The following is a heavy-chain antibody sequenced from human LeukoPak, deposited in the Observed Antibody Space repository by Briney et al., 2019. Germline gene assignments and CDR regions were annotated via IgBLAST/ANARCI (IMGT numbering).Heavy chain of an antibody. D-gene: IGHD3-10*01. V-gene: IGHV4-30-2*01. CDR1: GGFISSGGYY. CDR3: ARDYYMLRGLHWFDP. Sequence: SQTLSLTSTVSGGFISSGGYYWSWIRQPPGKGLEWIGYIYHSGSTYYNPSLKSRVTISVDRSKNQFSLKLSSVTAADTAVYYCARDYYMLRGLHWFDPWGRGTLVTVSS. J-gene: IGHJ5*02. CDR2: IYHSGST.